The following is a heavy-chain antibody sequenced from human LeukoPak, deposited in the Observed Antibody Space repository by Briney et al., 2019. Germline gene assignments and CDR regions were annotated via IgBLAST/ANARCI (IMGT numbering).Heavy chain of an antibody. V-gene: IGHV4-34*01. CDR1: GGSFSGYY. CDR2: INHSGST. D-gene: IGHD3-3*01. CDR3: AAVYYDFWSEGFDI. Sequence: SETLSLTCAVYGGSFSGYYWSWIRQPPGKGLEWIGEINHSGSTNYNPSLKSRVTISVDTSKNQSSLKLSSVTAADTAAYYCAAVYYDFWSEGFDIWGQGTMVTVSS. J-gene: IGHJ3*02.